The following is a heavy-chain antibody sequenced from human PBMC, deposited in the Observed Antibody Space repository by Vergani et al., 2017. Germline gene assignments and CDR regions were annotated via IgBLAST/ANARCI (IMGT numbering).Heavy chain of an antibody. CDR2: ISYDGTQK. CDR3: ATKSCGSPGCQIGYFRE. V-gene: IGHV3-30*03. D-gene: IGHD2-15*01. Sequence: QVHLVESGGGVVQPGRSLRLSCVVSGFTSRYYGLHWVRQAPGKGLEWVAVISYDGTQKYYADSVKGRFTISRDNSKSTLYLQMNSLRTEHTAVYYSATKSCGSPGCQIGYFREWGQGTLVTVAS. CDR1: GFTSRYYG. J-gene: IGHJ1*01.